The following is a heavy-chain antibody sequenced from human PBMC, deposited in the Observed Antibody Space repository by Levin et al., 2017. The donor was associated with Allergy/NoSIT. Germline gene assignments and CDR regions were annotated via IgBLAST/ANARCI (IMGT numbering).Heavy chain of an antibody. CDR3: ATSYSSSWYWGY. CDR1: GFTFSSYA. Sequence: PGGSLRLSCAASGFTFSSYAMSWVRQAPGKGLEWVSTISGNGGSTYYADSVKGRFTISRDNSKNTLYLQMNSLRAEDTAVYYCATSYSSSWYWGYWGQGTLVTVSS. D-gene: IGHD6-13*01. J-gene: IGHJ4*02. V-gene: IGHV3-23*01. CDR2: ISGNGGST.